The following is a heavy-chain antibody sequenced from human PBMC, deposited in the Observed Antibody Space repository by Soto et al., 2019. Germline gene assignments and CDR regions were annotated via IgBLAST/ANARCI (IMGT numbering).Heavy chain of an antibody. D-gene: IGHD3-22*01. CDR1: GGSISSGCYY. CDR3: ARASVKVYYYDSSGYHGEAFDI. J-gene: IGHJ3*02. CDR2: IYYSGST. Sequence: SETLSLTCTVSGGSISSGCYYWSWIRQHPGKGLEWIGYIYYSGSTYYNPSLKSRVTISVDTSKNQFSLKLSSVTAADTAVYYCARASVKVYYYDSSGYHGEAFDIWGQGTMVTVSS. V-gene: IGHV4-31*03.